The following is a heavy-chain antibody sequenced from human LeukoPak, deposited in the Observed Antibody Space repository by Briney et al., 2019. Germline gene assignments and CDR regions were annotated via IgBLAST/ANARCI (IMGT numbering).Heavy chain of an antibody. Sequence: SETLSLTCTVSGGSISSYYWSWIRQPPGSGLQWIGYIYYSGSTNYNPSLKSRVTISVDTSKNQFSLKLTPVTAADTAVYYCARHPASNREYFQHWGQGTLVTVSS. V-gene: IGHV4-59*08. J-gene: IGHJ1*01. CDR3: ARHPASNREYFQH. CDR1: GGSISSYY. D-gene: IGHD1-14*01. CDR2: IYYSGST.